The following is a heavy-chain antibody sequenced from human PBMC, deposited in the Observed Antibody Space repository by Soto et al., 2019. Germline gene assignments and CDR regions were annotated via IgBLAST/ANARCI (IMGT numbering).Heavy chain of an antibody. D-gene: IGHD2-15*01. Sequence: QMQLVQSGPEVKKPGTSVKVSCKASGFTFTSSAVQWVRQARGQRLEWIGWIVVGSGNTNYAQKFQERVTITRDMSTSTAYMELSSLRSEDTAVYYCAADVNAVVVAATYDYWGQGTLVTVSS. CDR3: AADVNAVVVAATYDY. V-gene: IGHV1-58*01. CDR1: GFTFTSSA. J-gene: IGHJ4*02. CDR2: IVVGSGNT.